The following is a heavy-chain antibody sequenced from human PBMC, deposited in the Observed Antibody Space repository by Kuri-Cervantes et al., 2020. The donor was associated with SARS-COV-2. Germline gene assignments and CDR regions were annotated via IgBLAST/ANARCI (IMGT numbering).Heavy chain of an antibody. CDR3: AKDRVGVQDF. Sequence: GESLKISCAASGFTFSSYAMHWVRQAPGKGLEWVAVISHDGKNKKCMASGKGRFTISRDNSQNTLYLHMKSLRSEDTAMYYCAKDRVGVQDFWGQGTLVTVSS. J-gene: IGHJ4*02. CDR2: ISHDGKNK. CDR1: GFTFSSYA. V-gene: IGHV3-30*04. D-gene: IGHD2-21*01.